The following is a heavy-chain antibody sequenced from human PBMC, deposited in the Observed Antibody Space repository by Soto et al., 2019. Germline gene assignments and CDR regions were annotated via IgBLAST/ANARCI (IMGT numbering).Heavy chain of an antibody. D-gene: IGHD2-2*01. V-gene: IGHV4-39*07. CDR2: IYYSGST. J-gene: IGHJ6*02. CDR3: ARGTGYQLLSEGDYYYYYGMDV. CDR1: GGSISSSSYY. Sequence: SETLSLTCTVSGGSISSSSYYWGWIRQPPGKGLEWIGSIYYSGSTNYNPSLKSRVTMSVDTSKNQFSLKLSSVTAADTAVYYCARGTGYQLLSEGDYYYYYGMDVWGQGTTVTVSS.